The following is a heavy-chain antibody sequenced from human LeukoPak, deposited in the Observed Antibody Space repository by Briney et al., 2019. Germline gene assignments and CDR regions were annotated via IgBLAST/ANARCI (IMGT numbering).Heavy chain of an antibody. CDR3: ARGRSYGFDFDS. D-gene: IGHD5-18*01. Sequence: SETLSLTCDVSGVSINTCCYYWTWIRQPPGKGLEWIGYKYYSGSTRYNSSLRSRLTISLDTSKNQFSLRLTSVAAADTAVYYCARGRSYGFDFDSWGPGTLVIVSS. CDR1: GVSINTCCYY. CDR2: KYYSGST. V-gene: IGHV4-61*01. J-gene: IGHJ4*02.